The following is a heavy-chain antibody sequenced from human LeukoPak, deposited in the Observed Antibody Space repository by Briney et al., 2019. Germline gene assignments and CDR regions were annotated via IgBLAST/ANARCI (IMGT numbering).Heavy chain of an antibody. J-gene: IGHJ6*02. D-gene: IGHD4-17*01. Sequence: SQTLSLTCTVSGGSISSGGYYWSWIRQHPGKGLEWIGYIYYSGSTYYNPSLKSRVTISVDTSKNQFSLKLSSVTAADTAVYYCARANSGDYGPSYYYYGMDVWGQGTTVTVSS. CDR1: GGSISSGGYY. V-gene: IGHV4-31*03. CDR3: ARANSGDYGPSYYYYGMDV. CDR2: IYYSGST.